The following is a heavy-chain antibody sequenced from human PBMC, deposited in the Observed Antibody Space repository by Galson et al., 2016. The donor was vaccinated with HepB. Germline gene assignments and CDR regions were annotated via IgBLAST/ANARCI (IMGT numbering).Heavy chain of an antibody. V-gene: IGHV3-66*01. D-gene: IGHD3-10*01. CDR3: ARDTTFYYGSAD. J-gene: IGHJ1*01. CDR2: IYTGGST. CDR1: GFTASDNY. Sequence: SLRLSCAASGFTASDNYMSWVRQAPGKGLEWVSTIYTGGSTFYADSVKGRFTISGDNSKNTLYLQMTGLRAEDTARYYCARDTTFYYGSADWGQGTLVTVSS.